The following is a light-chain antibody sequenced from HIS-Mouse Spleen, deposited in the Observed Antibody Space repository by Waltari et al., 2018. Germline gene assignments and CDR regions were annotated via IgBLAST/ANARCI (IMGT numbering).Light chain of an antibody. CDR2: DVS. CDR1: SSDVGGYNY. Sequence: QSALTQPASVSGSPGQSITISCTGTSSDVGGYNYVSWYQQHPGKAPKIMIYDVSNRPSGVSNGFSGSKSGNTASVTISGLQAEDEADYYCSSYTSSSFNVVFGGGTKLTVL. CDR3: SSYTSSSFNVV. V-gene: IGLV2-14*03. J-gene: IGLJ2*01.